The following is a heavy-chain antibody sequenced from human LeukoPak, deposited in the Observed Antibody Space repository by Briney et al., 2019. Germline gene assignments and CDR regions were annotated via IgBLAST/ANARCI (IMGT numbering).Heavy chain of an antibody. J-gene: IGHJ6*02. D-gene: IGHD2-2*01. Sequence: ASVKVSRKLSVYTLPELSMHWLRQAPGKGLEWMGGFDPEDGETIYAQKPQGRVTMTEDTSTDRANIELSSLRSEDTAVYYCATVQADIVVVPAAGLTNYGMDVWGQGTTVTVSS. V-gene: IGHV1-24*01. CDR1: VYTLPELS. CDR2: FDPEDGET. CDR3: ATVQADIVVVPAAGLTNYGMDV.